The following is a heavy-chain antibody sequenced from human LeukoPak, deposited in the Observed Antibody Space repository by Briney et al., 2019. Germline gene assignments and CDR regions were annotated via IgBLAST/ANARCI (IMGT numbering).Heavy chain of an antibody. V-gene: IGHV4-39*07. J-gene: IGHJ4*02. CDR3: ARAPVGATWGYYFDY. CDR2: IYYSGST. CDR1: GGSISSSSYY. Sequence: PSETLSLTCTVSGGSISSSSYYWGWIRQPPGKGLEWIGSIYYSGSTYYNPSLKSRVTISVDTSKNQFSLKLSSVTAADTAVYYCARAPVGATWGYYFDYWGQGTLVTVSS. D-gene: IGHD1-26*01.